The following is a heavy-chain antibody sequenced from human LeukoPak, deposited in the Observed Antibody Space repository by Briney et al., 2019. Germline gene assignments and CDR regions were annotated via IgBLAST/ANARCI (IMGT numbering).Heavy chain of an antibody. D-gene: IGHD2-8*01. Sequence: GESLRLSCAASGFTFSNYIMSWVRQAPGKGLEWVSSISGSSVTTSYADSLKGRFSISPDNSKNTLYLQMNSLRAEDTAVYYCAKRDTTGLYYFDYWGQGTMVTVSS. CDR1: GFTFSNYI. J-gene: IGHJ4*02. CDR3: AKRDTTGLYYFDY. V-gene: IGHV3-23*01. CDR2: ISGSSVTT.